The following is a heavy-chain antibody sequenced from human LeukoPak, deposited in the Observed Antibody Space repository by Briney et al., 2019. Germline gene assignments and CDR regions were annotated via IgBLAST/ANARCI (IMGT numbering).Heavy chain of an antibody. Sequence: GGSLRLSCAASGFTFSSYAMHWVRQAPGKGLKWVAVISNDGSNKEYIDPVKGRFTISRDNSKNTLYLQMNSLRAEDTAVYYCAKLVPSWGQGTLVTVSS. CDR2: ISNDGSNK. CDR3: AKLVPS. V-gene: IGHV3-30*04. D-gene: IGHD6-13*01. J-gene: IGHJ5*02. CDR1: GFTFSSYA.